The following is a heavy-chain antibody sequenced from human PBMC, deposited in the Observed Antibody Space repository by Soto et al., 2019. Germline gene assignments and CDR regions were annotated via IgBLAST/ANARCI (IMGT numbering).Heavy chain of an antibody. D-gene: IGHD4-17*01. CDR2: GSYSGTT. CDR1: GFSVSSGSFY. CDR3: ARGATVTQFDY. Sequence: EPLSLTCTVSGFSVSSGSFYWAWIRQPPGKGLEWIGFGSYSGTTNYKPSLKSRVTISVDTSRSQISLKVSSLTAADTAVYYCARGATVTQFDYWGRGALVTVSS. J-gene: IGHJ4*02. V-gene: IGHV4-61*01.